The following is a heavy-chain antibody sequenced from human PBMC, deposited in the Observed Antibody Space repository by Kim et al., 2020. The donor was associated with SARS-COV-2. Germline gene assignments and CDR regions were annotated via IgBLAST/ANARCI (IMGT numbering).Heavy chain of an antibody. CDR2: ILGDGRDQ. V-gene: IGHV3-30*02. J-gene: IGHJ4*02. CDR3: AKAAGSSWYPDS. CDR1: GFTFNTFG. D-gene: IGHD6-13*01. Sequence: GGSLRLSCAASGFTFNTFGMSWVRQAPGKGLEWVAYILGDGRDQFCADSMHGRCTVSRDTSKTTLYLQLNSLRTEDTAFYYCAKAAGSSWYPDSWGQGTLVAVSS.